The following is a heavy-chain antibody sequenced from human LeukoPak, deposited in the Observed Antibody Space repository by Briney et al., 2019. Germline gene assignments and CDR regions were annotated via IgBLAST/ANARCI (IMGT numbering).Heavy chain of an antibody. J-gene: IGHJ4*02. D-gene: IGHD3-10*01. CDR3: AKERGRGSYGSGSYGRGTFDY. CDR1: GFTFSSYA. Sequence: PGGSLRLSCAASGFTFSSYAMSWVRQAPGKGLEWVSAISGSGGSTYYADSVKGRFTISRDNSKNTLYLQMNSLRAEDTAVYYCAKERGRGSYGSGSYGRGTFDYWGQGTLVTVSS. V-gene: IGHV3-23*01. CDR2: ISGSGGST.